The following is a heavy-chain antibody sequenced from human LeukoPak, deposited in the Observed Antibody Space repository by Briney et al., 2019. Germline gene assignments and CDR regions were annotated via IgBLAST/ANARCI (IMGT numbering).Heavy chain of an antibody. Sequence: SGPTLVNPTQTLTLTCTFSGFSLITTGVRMSWIRQPPGKALEWLARIDWDDDKFYGASLKTRLTISKDDSKHQVVLALTNMDPVDTATYYCVRFTGSYFDFWGQGILVTVSS. V-gene: IGHV2-70*04. J-gene: IGHJ4*02. CDR3: VRFTGSYFDF. CDR2: IDWDDDK. CDR1: GFSLITTGVR. D-gene: IGHD1-26*01.